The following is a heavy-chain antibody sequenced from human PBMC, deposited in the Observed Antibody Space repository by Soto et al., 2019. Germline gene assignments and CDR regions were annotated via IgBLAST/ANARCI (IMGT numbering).Heavy chain of an antibody. CDR3: AREKSSSSVYYYGMDV. J-gene: IGHJ6*02. CDR1: GYTFTGYY. Sequence: QVQLVQSGAEVKKPGASVKVSCKASGYTFTGYYMHWVRQAPGQGLEWMGWINPNSGGTNYAQKFQGWVTMTRDTSISTAYMELSRLRSDDTAVYYCAREKSSSSVYYYGMDVWGQGATVTVSS. CDR2: INPNSGGT. V-gene: IGHV1-2*04. D-gene: IGHD6-6*01.